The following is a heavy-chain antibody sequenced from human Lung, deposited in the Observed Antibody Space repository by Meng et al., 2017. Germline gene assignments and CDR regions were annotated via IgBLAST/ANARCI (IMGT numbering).Heavy chain of an antibody. V-gene: IGHV4-34*01. J-gene: IGHJ4*02. CDR3: ARGPTTMAHDFDY. Sequence: QQWGAGRVEPLEPLALTLVVFGGSFRASYWSWIRQPPGKGLEWIWEINHSGGTNYNPSLESRATISVDTSQNNLSLKLSSVTAADLAVYYCARGPTTMAHDFDYWGQGTLVTVSS. CDR2: INHSGGT. CDR1: GGSFRASY. D-gene: IGHD4-11*01.